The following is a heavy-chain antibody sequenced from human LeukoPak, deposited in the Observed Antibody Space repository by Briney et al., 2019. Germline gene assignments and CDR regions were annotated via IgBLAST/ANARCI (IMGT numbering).Heavy chain of an antibody. D-gene: IGHD6-19*01. V-gene: IGHV4-59*08. Sequence: SETLSLTCTVSGGSISGYYWSWVRQPPGKGLEWIGCIYYSGSTNYTPSLKSRVTISVDTSKNQFSLKLSSVTAADTAVYFCARHLIAVAGPFDYWGQGTLVTVSS. CDR1: GGSISGYY. CDR2: IYYSGST. J-gene: IGHJ4*02. CDR3: ARHLIAVAGPFDY.